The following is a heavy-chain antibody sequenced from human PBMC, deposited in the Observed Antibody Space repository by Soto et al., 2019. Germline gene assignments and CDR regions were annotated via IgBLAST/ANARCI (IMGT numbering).Heavy chain of an antibody. D-gene: IGHD3-22*01. Sequence: QVQLQESGPGLVKPSQTLSLTCTVSGGSVNSGVNYWSWIRQLPGQGLEWIGYIYYRGSSYYRPSLXSRXTISLDTPKNQLSLKLSSVTVADTAVYYCARTGNSGYYYDYWGQGILVTVSS. CDR2: IYYRGSS. CDR1: GGSVNSGVNY. J-gene: IGHJ4*02. V-gene: IGHV4-31*03. CDR3: ARTGNSGYYYDY.